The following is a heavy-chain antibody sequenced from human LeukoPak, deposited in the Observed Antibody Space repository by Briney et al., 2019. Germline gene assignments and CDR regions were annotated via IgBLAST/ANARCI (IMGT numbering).Heavy chain of an antibody. CDR1: GGTFSSYA. V-gene: IGHV1-69*13. J-gene: IGHJ4*02. CDR3: ARSEADSRSYYVTFDY. CDR2: IIPIFGTA. Sequence: AVKVSCKASGGTFSSYAISWVRQAPGQGLEWVGGIIPIFGTANYAQKFQGRVTITADESTSTAYMELSSLRSEDTAVYYCARSEADSRSYYVTFDYWGQGTLVTVSS. D-gene: IGHD1-26*01.